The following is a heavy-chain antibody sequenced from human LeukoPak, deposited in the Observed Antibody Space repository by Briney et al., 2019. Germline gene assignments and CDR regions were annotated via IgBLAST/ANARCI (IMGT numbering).Heavy chain of an antibody. CDR1: GFTFSSYA. J-gene: IGHJ4*02. CDR2: ISGSGGST. D-gene: IGHD2-15*01. CDR3: AKGDDIVVVVAALDY. Sequence: GGSLRLSCAASGFTFSSYAMSWVRQAPGKGLEWVSAISGSGGSTYYADSVKGRSTISRDNSKNTLYLQMNSLRAEDTAVYYCAKGDDIVVVVAALDYWGQGTLVTVSS. V-gene: IGHV3-23*01.